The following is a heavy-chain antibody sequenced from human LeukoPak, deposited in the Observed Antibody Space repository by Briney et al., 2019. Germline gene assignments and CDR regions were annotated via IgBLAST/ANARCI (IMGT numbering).Heavy chain of an antibody. CDR3: AKNIAAADSSGYYYYYMDV. CDR1: GFIFSSYG. CDR2: ISHDETNK. Sequence: GGSLRLSCAASGFIFSSYGMHWVRQAPGKGLEWVAVISHDETNKYYADSVKGRFTISRDTSKNTVYLQMNSLRAEDTAVYYCAKNIAAADSSGYYYYYMDVWGKGTTVTVSS. J-gene: IGHJ6*03. V-gene: IGHV3-30*18. D-gene: IGHD6-13*01.